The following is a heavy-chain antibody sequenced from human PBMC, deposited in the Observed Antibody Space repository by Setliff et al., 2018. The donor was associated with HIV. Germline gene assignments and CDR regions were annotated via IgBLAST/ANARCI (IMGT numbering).Heavy chain of an antibody. CDR3: AVSGGRRSTFFGLVITEDS. D-gene: IGHD3-3*02. V-gene: IGHV4-39*07. CDR2: IYYRGST. Sequence: PSETLSLTCTVSGGSISSSSYYWGWIRQPPGKGLQWIGSIYYRGSTYYNPSFKSRVIISGDMSKKQFSLRLTSVTAADTAVYYCAVSGGRRSTFFGLVITEDSWGQGTLVTAPQ. J-gene: IGHJ4*02. CDR1: GGSISSSSYY.